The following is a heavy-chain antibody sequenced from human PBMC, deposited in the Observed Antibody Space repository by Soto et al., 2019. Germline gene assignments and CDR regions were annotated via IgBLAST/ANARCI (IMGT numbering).Heavy chain of an antibody. V-gene: IGHV3-23*01. CDR1: GLTFSSYA. CDR2: ISSGGGST. Sequence: EVQLLESGGGLVQPGGSLRLSCVASGLTFSSYAMSWVRQGPGKGLEWVSVISSGGGSTYYADSVKGRFTISRDNSKNTFYLRMNNLRDDDTAVYFCAKYWQEVSGFGMDVWGQGTTVTVS. D-gene: IGHD2-15*01. CDR3: AKYWQEVSGFGMDV. J-gene: IGHJ6*01.